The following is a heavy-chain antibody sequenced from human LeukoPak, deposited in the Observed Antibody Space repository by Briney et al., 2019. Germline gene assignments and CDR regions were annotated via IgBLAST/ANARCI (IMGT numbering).Heavy chain of an antibody. V-gene: IGHV1-46*01. CDR3: ARDPRPSYDSSDYYYYPGDY. CDR2: INPSGGST. J-gene: IGHJ4*02. Sequence: ASVKVSCKASGYTFSSYYMHWVRQAPGQGLEWMAIINPSGGSTSYAQKFQGRVTMTRDTSTSTVYMELSSLRSEDTAVYYCARDPRPSYDSSDYYYYPGDYWGQGTLVTVSS. D-gene: IGHD3-22*01. CDR1: GYTFSSYY.